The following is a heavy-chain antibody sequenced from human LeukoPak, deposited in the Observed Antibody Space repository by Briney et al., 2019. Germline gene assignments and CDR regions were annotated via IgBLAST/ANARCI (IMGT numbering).Heavy chain of an antibody. D-gene: IGHD5-18*01. J-gene: IGHJ4*02. V-gene: IGHV3-23*01. CDR2: ISGSGGNT. CDR3: AKTLQLWPTGDY. CDR1: GFTFSTYT. Sequence: PGGSLRLSCAASGFTFSTYTMSWVRQAPGKGLEWVSSISGSGGNTYYADYVKGRFTISRDNSKNTLYLQMNSLRAEDTAVYYCAKTLQLWPTGDYWGQGTLVTVSS.